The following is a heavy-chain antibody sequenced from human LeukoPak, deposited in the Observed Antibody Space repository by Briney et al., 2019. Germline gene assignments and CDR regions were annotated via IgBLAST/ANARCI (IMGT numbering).Heavy chain of an antibody. V-gene: IGHV1-18*01. CDR2: ISTYNGNT. CDR1: GYTFTKYG. D-gene: IGHD4-17*01. J-gene: IGHJ4*02. Sequence: ASVKVSCKASGYTFTKYGITWVRQAPGQRLEWMGWISTYNGNTNYAQKLQGRATMTTDTSTSTAYMELRSLISDDAAVYYCARGDDYGDYWGLYWGQGTLVTVSS. CDR3: ARGDDYGDYWGLY.